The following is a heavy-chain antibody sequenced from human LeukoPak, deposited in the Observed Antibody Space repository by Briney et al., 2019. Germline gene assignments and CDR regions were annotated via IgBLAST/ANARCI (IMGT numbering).Heavy chain of an antibody. J-gene: IGHJ3*02. Sequence: GASLTLFCAASGFTLTNAWMSWVRHAPGKGAEWVGRMKSKSDGGTTDYRAPVKGKFTISRDHSKNTLYLQMNSLKTEDTAVYYCTTDLFVGEQTYNDSQEAVDIWGQGTMVSVS. V-gene: IGHV3-15*01. D-gene: IGHD3-22*01. CDR2: MKSKSDGGTT. CDR3: TTDLFVGEQTYNDSQEAVDI. CDR1: GFTLTNAW.